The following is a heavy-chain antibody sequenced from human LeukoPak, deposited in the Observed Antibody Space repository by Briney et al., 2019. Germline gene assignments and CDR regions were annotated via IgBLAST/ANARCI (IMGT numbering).Heavy chain of an antibody. CDR3: ASAFPWTTVTTILYGMDV. V-gene: IGHV1-8*01. J-gene: IGHJ6*02. Sequence: ASVKVSCKASGYTFTSYDINWVRQATGQGLEWMGWMNPNSGNTGYAQKFQGRVTITRDTSASTAYMELSSLRSEDPAVYYCASAFPWTTVTTILYGMDVWGQGTTVTVSS. CDR2: MNPNSGNT. D-gene: IGHD4-11*01. CDR1: GYTFTSYD.